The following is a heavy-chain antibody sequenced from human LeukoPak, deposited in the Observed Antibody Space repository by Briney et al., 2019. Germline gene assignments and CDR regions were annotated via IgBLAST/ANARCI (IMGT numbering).Heavy chain of an antibody. Sequence: ASVKVSCKASGGTFSSYAISWVRQAPGQGLEWMGGIIPIFGTANYAQKFQGRVTITADESTSTAYMELSSLRSEDTAVYYCAREIDDFDSSGYYSLYWGQGTLVTVSS. CDR3: AREIDDFDSSGYYSLY. J-gene: IGHJ4*02. D-gene: IGHD3-22*01. V-gene: IGHV1-69*01. CDR2: IIPIFGTA. CDR1: GGTFSSYA.